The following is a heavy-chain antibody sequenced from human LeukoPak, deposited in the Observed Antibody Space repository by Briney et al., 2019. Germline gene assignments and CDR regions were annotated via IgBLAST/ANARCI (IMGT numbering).Heavy chain of an antibody. CDR2: IYSDGGT. V-gene: IGHV3-53*01. CDR3: ARGRGVNAFDI. D-gene: IGHD3-10*01. Sequence: GGSLRLSCRVSGFPVKTNYMTWVRQAPGKGQEWVSVIYSDGGTFYGDSVKGRFTFSRDDSNTTLYLQMNSLRGEDAAMSYCARGRGVNAFDIWGQGTMVTVSS. J-gene: IGHJ3*02. CDR1: GFPVKTNY.